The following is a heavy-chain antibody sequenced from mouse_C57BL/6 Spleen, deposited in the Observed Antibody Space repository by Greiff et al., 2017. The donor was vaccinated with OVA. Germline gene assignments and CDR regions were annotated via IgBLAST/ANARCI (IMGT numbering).Heavy chain of an antibody. CDR1: GYTFTSYG. D-gene: IGHD2-4*01. V-gene: IGHV1-81*01. CDR3: ARDSENDYDIAY. CDR2: IYPRSGNT. J-gene: IGHJ3*01. Sequence: QVQLQQSGAELARPGASVKLSCKASGYTFTSYGISWVKQRTGQGLVWIGEIYPRSGNTYYNEKFKGKATLTADKSSSTAYMELRSLTSEDSAVYFCARDSENDYDIAYWGQGTLVTVSA.